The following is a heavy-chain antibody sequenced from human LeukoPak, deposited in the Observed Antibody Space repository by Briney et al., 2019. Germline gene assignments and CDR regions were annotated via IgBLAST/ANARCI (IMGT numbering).Heavy chain of an antibody. J-gene: IGHJ5*02. CDR1: GGSISSYY. CDR3: ARGWFDAPNRFDP. D-gene: IGHD2-15*01. V-gene: IGHV4-4*07. CDR2: IYTSGST. Sequence: SETLSLTCTVSGGSISSYYWSWIRQPAGKGLEWIGRIYTSGSTYYKPSLKSRVTISIDTSKNQFSLKLTSVTASDTAVYYCARGWFDAPNRFDPWGQGTLVTVSS.